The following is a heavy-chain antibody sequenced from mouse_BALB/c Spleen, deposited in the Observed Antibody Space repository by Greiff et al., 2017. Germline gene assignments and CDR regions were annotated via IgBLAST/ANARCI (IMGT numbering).Heavy chain of an antibody. Sequence: VQLQQSGAELVRSGASVKLSCTASGFNIKDYYMHWVKQRPEQGLEWIGWIDPENGDTEYAPKFQGKATMTADTSSNTAYLQLSSLTSEDTAVYYCNASPDYFDYWGQGTTLTVSS. CDR3: NASPDYFDY. V-gene: IGHV14-4*02. CDR2: IDPENGDT. J-gene: IGHJ2*01. CDR1: GFNIKDYY.